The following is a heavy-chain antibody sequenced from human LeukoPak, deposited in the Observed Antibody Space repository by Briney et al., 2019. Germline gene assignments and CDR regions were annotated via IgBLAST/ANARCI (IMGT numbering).Heavy chain of an antibody. D-gene: IGHD3-9*01. Sequence: SETLSLTCTVSGGSIGNYCWSWIRQPPGKGLEWIGYIYYSGSTNYNPSLKSRVTISVDTSKNQFSLKLSSVTAADTAVYYCAREHYDILTGLYIDAFDIWGPGTRVTVSS. V-gene: IGHV4-59*01. CDR3: AREHYDILTGLYIDAFDI. CDR1: GGSIGNYC. CDR2: IYYSGST. J-gene: IGHJ3*02.